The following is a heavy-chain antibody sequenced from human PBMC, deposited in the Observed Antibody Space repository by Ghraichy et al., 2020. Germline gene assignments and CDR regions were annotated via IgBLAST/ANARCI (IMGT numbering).Heavy chain of an antibody. J-gene: IGHJ3*02. CDR3: ARRWVAYYDSSGYYHDAFDI. CDR2: IYYSGST. V-gene: IGHV4-39*01. CDR1: GGSISSSSYY. Sequence: TLSLTCTVSGGSISSSSYYWGWIRQPPGKGLEWIGSIYYSGSTYYNPSLKSRVTISVDTSKNQFSLKLSSVTAADTAVYYCARRWVAYYDSSGYYHDAFDIWGQGTMVTVSS. D-gene: IGHD3-22*01.